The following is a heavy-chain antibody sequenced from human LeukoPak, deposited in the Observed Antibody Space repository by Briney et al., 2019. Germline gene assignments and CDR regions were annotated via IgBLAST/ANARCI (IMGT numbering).Heavy chain of an antibody. CDR1: GVTFSSYW. Sequence: GGSLRLSCAASGVTFSSYWMHWVRQPPGKGLVCGSRINSDGSSTSYADSVKGRFTISRDNDKNTLYLQMNSLRAEDTAVYYCAREWGRGGWDWFDPWGQGTLVTVSS. D-gene: IGHD6-19*01. CDR2: INSDGSST. J-gene: IGHJ5*02. V-gene: IGHV3-74*01. CDR3: AREWGRGGWDWFDP.